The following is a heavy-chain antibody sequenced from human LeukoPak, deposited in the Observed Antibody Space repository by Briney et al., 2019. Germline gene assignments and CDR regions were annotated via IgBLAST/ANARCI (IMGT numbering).Heavy chain of an antibody. D-gene: IGHD3-22*01. CDR2: ISSYNGNT. CDR1: GYTFTTYG. Sequence: ASVKVSCKASGYTFTTYGISWVRQAPGQGLEWMGWISSYNGNTNYAQNLQGRVTMTRDTSTSTVYMELSSLRSEDTAVYYCARGAYYDSSGYYDWGQGTLVTVSS. V-gene: IGHV1-18*01. J-gene: IGHJ4*02. CDR3: ARGAYYDSSGYYD.